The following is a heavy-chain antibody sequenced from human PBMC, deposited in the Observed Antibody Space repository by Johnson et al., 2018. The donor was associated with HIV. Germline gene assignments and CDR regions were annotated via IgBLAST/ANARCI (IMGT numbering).Heavy chain of an antibody. CDR3: ARDNLRQLDAFDI. CDR1: GFTVSSYG. V-gene: IGHV3-30*02. J-gene: IGHJ3*02. Sequence: QVQLVESGGGLIQPGGSLRLSCAASGFTVSSYGMHWVRQAPGKGLEWVAFIRYDGSNKYYADSVKGRFTISRDNSKNTLYLQMNSLRAEDTAVYYCARDNLRQLDAFDIWGQGTMVTVSS. CDR2: IRYDGSNK. D-gene: IGHD3-16*01.